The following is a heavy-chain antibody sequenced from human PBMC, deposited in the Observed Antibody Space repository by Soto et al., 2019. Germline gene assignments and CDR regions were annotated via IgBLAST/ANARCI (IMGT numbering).Heavy chain of an antibody. CDR1: GGSIKNYY. Sequence: SETFLTCTVSGGSIKNYYWSWIRQSPVKRLEWIAHIYSSGSAHFSPSLQSRVTISLGPSENQLSLSLASVTAADTAVYYCARNPPGPVDFDVWGPGTLVTVSS. CDR2: IYSSGSA. CDR3: ARNPPGPVDFDV. V-gene: IGHV4-59*01. J-gene: IGHJ4*02.